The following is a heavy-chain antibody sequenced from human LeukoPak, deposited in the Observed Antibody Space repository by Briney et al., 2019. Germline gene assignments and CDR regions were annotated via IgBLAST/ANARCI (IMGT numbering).Heavy chain of an antibody. D-gene: IGHD1-26*01. J-gene: IGHJ4*02. CDR2: IKTDGSIT. CDR3: AKRVGTVGGIFDY. CDR1: RFSLSVYW. V-gene: IGHV3-74*01. Sequence: GGSLRLSCAASRFSLSVYWMHWVRQAPGKGPVWVSRIKTDGSITDYADSVKSRFTISRDNYKNTLYLLMNSLRAEDTAVYYCAKRVGTVGGIFDYWGQGTLVTVSS.